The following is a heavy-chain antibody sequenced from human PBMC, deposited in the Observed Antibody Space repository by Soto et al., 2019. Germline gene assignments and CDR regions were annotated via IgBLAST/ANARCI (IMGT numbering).Heavy chain of an antibody. CDR3: ASPGAPPRDNWFDP. Sequence: SVRVSCKASGGTFSSYAISWVRQAPGQGLEWMGGIIPIFGTANYAQKFQGRVTITADKSTSTAYMELSSLRSEDTAVYYCASPGAPPRDNWFDPWGQGTLVTVSS. CDR1: GGTFSSYA. D-gene: IGHD4-17*01. J-gene: IGHJ5*02. V-gene: IGHV1-69*06. CDR2: IIPIFGTA.